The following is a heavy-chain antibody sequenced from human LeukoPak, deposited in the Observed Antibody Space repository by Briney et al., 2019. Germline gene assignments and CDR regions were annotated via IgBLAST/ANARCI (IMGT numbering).Heavy chain of an antibody. Sequence: GGSLRLSCAASGFTFSSYAMSWVRQATGKGLEWVSAISGSGGSTYYADSVKGRFTISRDNSKNTLYLQMNSLRAEDTAVYYCAKDQFAYGSGSFDYWGQGTLVTVSS. CDR1: GFTFSSYA. V-gene: IGHV3-23*01. D-gene: IGHD3-10*01. J-gene: IGHJ4*02. CDR3: AKDQFAYGSGSFDY. CDR2: ISGSGGST.